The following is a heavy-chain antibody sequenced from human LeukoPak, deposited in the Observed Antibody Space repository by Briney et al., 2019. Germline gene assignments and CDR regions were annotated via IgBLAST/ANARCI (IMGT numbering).Heavy chain of an antibody. D-gene: IGHD4-17*01. CDR3: VKTYGDYGYYFDY. V-gene: IGHV3-64D*06. Sequence: GGSLRLSCSASGLTFSSYAMHWVRQAPGKGLEYVSAISSNGGSTYYADSVKGRFTISRDNSKNTLYLQMSSLRAEDTAVYYCVKTYGDYGYYFDYWGQGTLVTVSS. J-gene: IGHJ4*02. CDR1: GLTFSSYA. CDR2: ISSNGGST.